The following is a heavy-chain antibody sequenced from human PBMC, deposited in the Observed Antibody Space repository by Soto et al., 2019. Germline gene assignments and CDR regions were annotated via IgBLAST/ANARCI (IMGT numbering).Heavy chain of an antibody. D-gene: IGHD3-16*02. CDR2: ISSSSSTI. Sequence: VQLVESGGGLVQPGGSLRLSCAASGFTFSSYSMNWVRQAPGKGLEWVSYISSSSSTIYYADSVKGRFTISRDNAKNSLYLQMNSLRAEDTAVYYCARAVYDYIWGSYRPFDYWGQGTLVTVSS. V-gene: IGHV3-48*01. CDR3: ARAVYDYIWGSYRPFDY. J-gene: IGHJ4*02. CDR1: GFTFSSYS.